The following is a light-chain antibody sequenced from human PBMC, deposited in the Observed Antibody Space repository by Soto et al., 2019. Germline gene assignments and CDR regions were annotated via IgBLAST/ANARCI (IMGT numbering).Light chain of an antibody. J-gene: IGLJ1*01. CDR1: SSDVGGYNY. V-gene: IGLV2-14*01. Sequence: QSALTQPPSASGSPGQSFTISCTGTSSDVGGYNYVSWYQQHLGKAPKLMIYNASNRPSGVSNRFSGSKSGNTASLTISGLQAEDEADYYCSSYTSSSTLLYVFGTGTKVTVL. CDR2: NAS. CDR3: SSYTSSSTLLYV.